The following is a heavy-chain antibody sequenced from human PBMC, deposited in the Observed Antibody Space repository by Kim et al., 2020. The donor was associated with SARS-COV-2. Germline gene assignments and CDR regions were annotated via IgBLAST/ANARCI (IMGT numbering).Heavy chain of an antibody. Sequence: SETLSLTCTVSGGSISSSSYYWGWIRQPPGKGLEWIGSIYYSGSTYYNPSLKSRVTISVDTSKNQFSLKLSSVTAADTAVYYCAREGGYSGYDYFDYWGQGTLVTVSS. CDR1: GGSISSSSYY. CDR3: AREGGYSGYDYFDY. D-gene: IGHD5-12*01. V-gene: IGHV4-39*02. J-gene: IGHJ4*02. CDR2: IYYSGST.